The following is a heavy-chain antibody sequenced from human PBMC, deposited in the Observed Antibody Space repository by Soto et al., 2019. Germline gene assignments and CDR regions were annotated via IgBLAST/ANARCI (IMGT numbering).Heavy chain of an antibody. CDR2: IRSKVNNYAT. CDR1: GFTFSGSA. CDR3: CTLSHNDSNY. J-gene: IGHJ4*02. D-gene: IGHD3-16*01. V-gene: IGHV3-73*01. Sequence: GGSLRLSCAASGFTFSGSAMYWVRQASGKGLEWVGHIRSKVNNYATAYSESVKGRFTISRDDAKKTTYLQMNSLRTEDTAMKYCCTLSHNDSNYWGRGIQFSFSS.